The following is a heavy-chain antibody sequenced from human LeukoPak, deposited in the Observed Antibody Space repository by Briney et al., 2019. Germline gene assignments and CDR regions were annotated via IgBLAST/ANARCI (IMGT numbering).Heavy chain of an antibody. V-gene: IGHV1-69*04. CDR3: ARRVTGD. Sequence: ASVKVSCKASGGTFSTYAINWVRQAPGQGLEWMGRILPMIGTANYAQKFQGRVTIPADKSTSSGYMELSSLRSEDTAVYYCARRVTGDWGQGTLVTVSS. J-gene: IGHJ4*02. CDR2: ILPMIGTA. D-gene: IGHD1-20*01. CDR1: GGTFSTYA.